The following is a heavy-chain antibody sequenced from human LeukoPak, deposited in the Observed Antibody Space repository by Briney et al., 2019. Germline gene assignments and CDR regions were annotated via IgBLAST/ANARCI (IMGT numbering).Heavy chain of an antibody. Sequence: ASVKVSCKASGYTFTAYYMHWVRQAPGQGLEWMGRIDPNSGGTNYAQKFQGRVTMTRDTSISAAYMELSSLRSDDTAVYYCARSQEFDYWGQGTLVTVSS. J-gene: IGHJ4*02. CDR1: GYTFTAYY. CDR2: IDPNSGGT. V-gene: IGHV1-2*06. CDR3: ARSQEFDY.